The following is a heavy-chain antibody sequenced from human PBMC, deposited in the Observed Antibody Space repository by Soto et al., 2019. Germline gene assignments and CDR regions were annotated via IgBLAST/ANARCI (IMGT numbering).Heavy chain of an antibody. Sequence: QVQLQESGPGLVKPSETLALTCTVSGASITTQSWKWIRQAPGKGLEWIGYLYYSGTTNYNPSLKSRVTLAADTSKNQVSLKLTSVTAADTAVYFCARGLSWSPYFESWGQGILVTVSS. CDR1: GASITTQS. V-gene: IGHV4-59*11. D-gene: IGHD3-3*01. CDR2: LYYSGTT. J-gene: IGHJ4*02. CDR3: ARGLSWSPYFES.